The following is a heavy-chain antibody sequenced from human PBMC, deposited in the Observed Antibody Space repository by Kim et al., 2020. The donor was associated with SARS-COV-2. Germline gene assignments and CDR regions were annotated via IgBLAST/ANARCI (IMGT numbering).Heavy chain of an antibody. D-gene: IGHD4-17*01. V-gene: IGHV4-4*02. CDR3: ARTTVVTGWDSNWFDP. CDR1: GGSISSSNW. J-gene: IGHJ5*02. CDR2: IYHSGST. Sequence: SETLSLTCAVSGGSISSSNWWSWVRQPPGKGLEWIGEIYHSGSTNYNPSLKSRVTISVDKSKNQFSLKLSSVTAADTAVYYCARTTVVTGWDSNWFDPWGQGTLVTVSS.